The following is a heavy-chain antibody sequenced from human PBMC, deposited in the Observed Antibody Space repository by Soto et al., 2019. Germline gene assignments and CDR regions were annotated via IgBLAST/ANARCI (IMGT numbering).Heavy chain of an antibody. V-gene: IGHV3-30*18. Sequence: GGSLRLSCAASGFTFSSYGMHWVRQAPGKGLEWVAVISYDGSNKYYADSVKGRFTISRDNSKNTLYLQMNSLRAEDTAVYYCANGGPDTAMVFYYYYGMDVWGQGTTVTVSS. CDR3: ANGGPDTAMVFYYYYGMDV. CDR2: ISYDGSNK. CDR1: GFTFSSYG. J-gene: IGHJ6*02. D-gene: IGHD5-18*01.